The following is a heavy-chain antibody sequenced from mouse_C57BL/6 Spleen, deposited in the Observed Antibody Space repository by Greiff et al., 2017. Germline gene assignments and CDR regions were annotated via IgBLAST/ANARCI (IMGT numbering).Heavy chain of an antibody. CDR1: GFSLTSYG. V-gene: IGHV2-2*01. CDR2: IWSGGST. D-gene: IGHD2-4*01. CDR3: ARGDYDSVYAMDY. J-gene: IGHJ4*01. Sequence: QVQLKESGPGLVQPSQSLSITCTVSGFSLTSYGVHWVRQSPGKGLEWMGVIWSGGSTDYNAAFVSRLSISKDNSKSQVFFKMNSLQADDTAIYYCARGDYDSVYAMDYWGQGTSVTVSS.